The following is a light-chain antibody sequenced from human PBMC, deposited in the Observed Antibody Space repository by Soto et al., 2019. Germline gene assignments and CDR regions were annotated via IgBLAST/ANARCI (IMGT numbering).Light chain of an antibody. CDR3: QQYNDWPRT. CDR2: GAS. V-gene: IGKV3-15*01. J-gene: IGKJ1*01. Sequence: EIVMTQSPATLSVSPGERATLSCRASQSVGTYLAWYQQKPGQAPRLLIYGASTRAAGISSRFSGGGSGTEFTLTISSLQPEDFAIYYCQQYNDWPRTFGQGTKVGIK. CDR1: QSVGTY.